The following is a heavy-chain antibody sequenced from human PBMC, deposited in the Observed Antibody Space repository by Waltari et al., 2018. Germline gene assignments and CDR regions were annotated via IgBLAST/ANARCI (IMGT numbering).Heavy chain of an antibody. CDR2: IYYSGST. Sequence: QVQLQESGPGLVKPSQTLSLTCTVSGGSISSSSYYWGWIRQPPGKGLEWIGSIYYSGSTYYNPSLKSRVTISVDTSKNQFSLKLSSVTAADTAVYYCARRGWSGYYHHWGQGTLVTVSS. J-gene: IGHJ5*02. D-gene: IGHD3-3*01. CDR1: GGSISSSSYY. CDR3: ARRGWSGYYHH. V-gene: IGHV4-39*07.